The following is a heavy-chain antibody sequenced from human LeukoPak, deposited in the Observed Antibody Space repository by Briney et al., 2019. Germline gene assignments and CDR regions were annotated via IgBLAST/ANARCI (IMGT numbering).Heavy chain of an antibody. CDR2: IYPGDSDT. CDR1: GYRFTSYW. V-gene: IGHV5-51*01. J-gene: IGHJ4*02. CDR3: ARPRGGYSYGLVDY. Sequence: GESLKISCKGSGYRFTSYWVGWVRQMPGKGLEWMGIIYPGDSDTRYSPSFQGQVTISADMSISTAYLQWGSLKASDTAMYYCARPRGGYSYGLVDYWGQGTLVTVSS. D-gene: IGHD5-18*01.